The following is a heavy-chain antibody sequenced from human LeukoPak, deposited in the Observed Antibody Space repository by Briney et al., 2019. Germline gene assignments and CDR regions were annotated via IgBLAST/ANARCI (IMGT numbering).Heavy chain of an antibody. D-gene: IGHD6-13*01. J-gene: IGHJ4*02. CDR3: VRRAAAHFDY. CDR1: GSSFTSYW. Sequence: GASLQISCKSSGSSFTSYWIGWVRQLPGKGLEWMGIIYPGDSDTRYSPSFQGQVTISADESISTAYLQWSSLKASDTAMYYCVRRAAAHFDYWGQGTLVTVSS. V-gene: IGHV5-51*01. CDR2: IYPGDSDT.